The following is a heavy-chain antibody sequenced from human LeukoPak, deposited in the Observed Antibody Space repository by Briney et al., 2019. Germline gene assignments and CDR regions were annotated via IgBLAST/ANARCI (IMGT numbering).Heavy chain of an antibody. V-gene: IGHV3-30*03. CDR1: GFTFSVSG. CDR3: AGGYSHFDY. CDR2: ISYDGTNK. D-gene: IGHD5-18*01. Sequence: GGSLRLSCAASGFTFSVSGMHWVRQAPGKGLEWVAVISYDGTNKYYADSVKGRFAIPRDNSKNTLYLQMNSLRAEDTAVYYCAGGYSHFDYWGQGTLVTASS. J-gene: IGHJ4*02.